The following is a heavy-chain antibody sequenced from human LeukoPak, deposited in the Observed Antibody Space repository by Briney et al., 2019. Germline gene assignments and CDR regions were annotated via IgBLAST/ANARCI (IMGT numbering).Heavy chain of an antibody. V-gene: IGHV1-18*01. CDR2: ISAYNGNT. CDR1: GYTFTSYG. Sequence: ASVKVSCKASGYTFTSYGISWVRQAPGQGLEWMGWISAYNGNTNYAQKLQGRVTMTTDTSTSIAYMELRSLRSDDTAVYYCARVVVPAAILYYYYYMDVWGKGTTVTVSS. CDR3: ARVVVPAAILYYYYYMDV. D-gene: IGHD2-2*02. J-gene: IGHJ6*03.